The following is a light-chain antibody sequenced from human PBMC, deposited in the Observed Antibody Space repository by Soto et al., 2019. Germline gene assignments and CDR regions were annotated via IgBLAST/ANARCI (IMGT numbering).Light chain of an antibody. Sequence: EIVLTQSPASLSLSPGERATLSCRASQSVSSYLVWYQHKPGQAPSLLVYDAINRATGIPARFSGSGSGTDFTLTISTLEPEDFGVYYCQQRDNWPLTFGGGTKVEIK. J-gene: IGKJ4*01. CDR2: DAI. CDR3: QQRDNWPLT. CDR1: QSVSSY. V-gene: IGKV3-11*01.